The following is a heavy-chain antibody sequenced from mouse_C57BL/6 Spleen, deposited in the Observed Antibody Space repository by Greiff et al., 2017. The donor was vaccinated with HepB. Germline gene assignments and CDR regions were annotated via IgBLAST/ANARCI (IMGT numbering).Heavy chain of an antibody. V-gene: IGHV1-81*01. CDR2: IYPRSGNT. J-gene: IGHJ2*01. D-gene: IGHD1-1*01. Sequence: VQLQQSGAELARPGASVKLSCKASGYTFTSYGISWVKQRTGQGLEWIGEIYPRSGNTYYNEKFKGKATLTADKSSSTAYMGLRSLTSEDSAVYFCARSRYITTVVAFDYWGQGTTLTVSS. CDR1: GYTFTSYG. CDR3: ARSRYITTVVAFDY.